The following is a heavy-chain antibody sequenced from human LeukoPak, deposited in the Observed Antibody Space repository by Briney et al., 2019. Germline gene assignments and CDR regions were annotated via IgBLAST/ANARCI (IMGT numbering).Heavy chain of an antibody. Sequence: PSETLSLTCAVYGGSFSGYYWSWIRQPPGKGLEWIGEINHSGSTNYNPSLKSRVTISVDTSKNQFSLKLSSVTAADTAVYYCARHTRGYSNDYFDSWGQGTLVTVSS. D-gene: IGHD5-18*01. J-gene: IGHJ4*02. CDR3: ARHTRGYSNDYFDS. CDR2: INHSGST. V-gene: IGHV4-34*01. CDR1: GGSFSGYY.